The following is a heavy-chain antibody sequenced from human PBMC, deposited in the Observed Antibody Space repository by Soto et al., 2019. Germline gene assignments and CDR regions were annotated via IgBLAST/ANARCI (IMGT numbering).Heavy chain of an antibody. J-gene: IGHJ4*02. CDR2: IYPRDSDI. CDR3: ARGSGGFDY. D-gene: IGHD6-19*01. CDR1: GYRFGIYW. Sequence: EVQLVQSGAEVKEPGQSLRISCKGFGYRFGIYWIAWVRQLPGKGLEWMGNIYPRDSDIGYSPSFQGRVTLSADTSTNTAFLQWSSLKASDTAIYYCARGSGGFDYWGQGTLVTVSS. V-gene: IGHV5-51*03.